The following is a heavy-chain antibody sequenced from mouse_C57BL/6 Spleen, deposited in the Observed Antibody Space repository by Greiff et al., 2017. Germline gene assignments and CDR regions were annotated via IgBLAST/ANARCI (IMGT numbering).Heavy chain of an antibody. Sequence: VQLQQSGTVLARPGASVKMSCKTSGYTFTSYWMHWVKQRPGQGLEWIGAIYPGNSDTSYNQKFKGKAKLTAVTSASTAYMELSSLTNEDSAVYYCTAPTMVTTSAMDYWGQGTSVTVSS. CDR2: IYPGNSDT. CDR3: TAPTMVTTSAMDY. D-gene: IGHD2-9*01. CDR1: GYTFTSYW. J-gene: IGHJ4*01. V-gene: IGHV1-5*01.